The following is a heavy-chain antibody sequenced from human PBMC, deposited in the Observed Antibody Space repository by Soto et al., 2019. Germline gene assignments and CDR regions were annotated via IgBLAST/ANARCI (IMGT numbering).Heavy chain of an antibody. CDR2: ISYDGSNK. CDR1: GFTFSSYA. CDR3: AKGAWYLWFDP. J-gene: IGHJ5*02. V-gene: IGHV3-30-3*01. Sequence: PGGSLRLSCAASGFTFSSYAMHWVRQAPGKGLEWVAVISYDGSNKYYADSVKGRFTISRDNSKNTLYLQMNSLRAEDTAVYYCAKGAWYLWFDPWGQGTLVTVSS. D-gene: IGHD2-15*01.